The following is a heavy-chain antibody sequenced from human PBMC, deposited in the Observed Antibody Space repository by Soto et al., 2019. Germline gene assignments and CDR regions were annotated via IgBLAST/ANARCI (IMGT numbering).Heavy chain of an antibody. D-gene: IGHD2-2*01. CDR3: AREGYCSSTSCPIDY. V-gene: IGHV3-7*03. CDR1: GFTFSSYW. J-gene: IGHJ4*02. Sequence: GGSLRLSCAASGFTFSSYWMSWVRQAPGKGLEWVANIKQDGSEKYYVDSVKGRFTISRDNAKNSLYLQMNSLRAEDTAVYYCAREGYCSSTSCPIDYWGQGTLVTAPQ. CDR2: IKQDGSEK.